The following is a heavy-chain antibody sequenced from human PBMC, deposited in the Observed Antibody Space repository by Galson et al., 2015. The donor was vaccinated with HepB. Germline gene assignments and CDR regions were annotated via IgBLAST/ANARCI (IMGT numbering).Heavy chain of an antibody. CDR2: ISDEGMNK. V-gene: IGHV3-30*04. D-gene: IGHD3-16*01. Sequence: SLRLSCAASGFNFSDSPLHWVRQAPGKGLKWVAMISDEGMNKYYADSVRGRFTISRSNSKETLFLQMNTMRTEDTAVYYCAKGGTDKSLDYWGQGTLVAVSS. CDR3: AKGGTDKSLDY. J-gene: IGHJ4*02. CDR1: GFNFSDSP.